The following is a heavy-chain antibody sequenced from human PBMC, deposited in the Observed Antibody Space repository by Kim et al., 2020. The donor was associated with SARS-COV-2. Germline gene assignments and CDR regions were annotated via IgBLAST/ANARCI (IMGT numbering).Heavy chain of an antibody. CDR2: IYHSGST. Sequence: SETLSLTCTVSGGSVNSRSYYWAWVRQPPEKGLEWIGIIYHSGSTDYNPPLKSRVTLSVDTSKNHFSLQLASVTAADTSVYYCARLPSSSSYYFSNAMDVWGQGTTVTVSS. D-gene: IGHD6-6*01. V-gene: IGHV4-39*02. CDR3: ARLPSSSSYYFSNAMDV. CDR1: GGSVNSRSYY. J-gene: IGHJ6*02.